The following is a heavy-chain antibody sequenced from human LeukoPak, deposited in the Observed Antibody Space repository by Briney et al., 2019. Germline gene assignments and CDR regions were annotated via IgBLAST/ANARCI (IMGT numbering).Heavy chain of an antibody. V-gene: IGHV3-23*01. D-gene: IGHD3-22*01. CDR3: AKRAVVDRYYFDY. Sequence: GGSLRLSCAASGFTFSSYAMSWVRQAPGKGLEWVSTINNRGTSTYYADSVKGRFTISRDNSKNTLSLQMNSLRAEDTAIYFCAKRAVVDRYYFDYWGQGTLVTVSS. CDR1: GFTFSSYA. J-gene: IGHJ4*02. CDR2: INNRGTST.